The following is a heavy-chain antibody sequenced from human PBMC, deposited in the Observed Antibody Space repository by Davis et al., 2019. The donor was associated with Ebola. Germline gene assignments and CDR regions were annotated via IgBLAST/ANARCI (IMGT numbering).Heavy chain of an antibody. Sequence: GESLKISCAASGFTFNYYAMSWVRQAPGKGLEWVSGISGSCDNTSYADSVQGRFTISRDNAKNSLYLQMSSLSAEDAAVYYCARAQLRATTFVRTGGMNVWGQGTTVTVSS. V-gene: IGHV3-23*01. CDR2: ISGSCDNT. CDR1: GFTFNYYA. CDR3: ARAQLRATTFVRTGGMNV. D-gene: IGHD1-26*01. J-gene: IGHJ6*02.